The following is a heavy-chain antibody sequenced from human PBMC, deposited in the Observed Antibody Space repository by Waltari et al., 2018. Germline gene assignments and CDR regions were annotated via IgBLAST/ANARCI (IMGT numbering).Heavy chain of an antibody. J-gene: IGHJ5*02. V-gene: IGHV4-4*07. CDR3: VRWFGEFAEGWFDP. D-gene: IGHD3-10*01. CDR1: GGSISSYY. Sequence: QVQLQESGPGLVKPSETLSLTCTVSGGSISSYYWSWIRQPAGKGLEWIGRIYTSGSTNYNPPLKSRVTMSVDTSKNQFSLKLSSVTATDTAVYYCVRWFGEFAEGWFDPWGQGTLVTVSS. CDR2: IYTSGST.